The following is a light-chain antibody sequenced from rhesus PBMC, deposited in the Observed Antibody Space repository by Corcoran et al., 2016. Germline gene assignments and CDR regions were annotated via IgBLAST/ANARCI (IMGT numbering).Light chain of an antibody. Sequence: DIQMTQSPSSLSASVGDTVTITCQASQGISSWLAWYQQNPGKAPKVLIYNASSLQGGVPSRFRGRGSGTDFTLTISNLQPEDFATYYCLQYASTPWTFGPGTKVEIK. J-gene: IGKJ1*01. V-gene: IGKV1-22*01. CDR1: QGISSW. CDR3: LQYASTPWT. CDR2: NAS.